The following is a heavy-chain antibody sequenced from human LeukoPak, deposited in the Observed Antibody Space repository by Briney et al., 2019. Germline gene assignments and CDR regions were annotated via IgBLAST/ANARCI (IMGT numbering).Heavy chain of an antibody. J-gene: IGHJ4*02. Sequence: GGCLKISCKGSGYGFTSYWIGWVRQMPGKGLEWMGIIYTGDSDTRYSPSFQGQVTISADKSISTAYLQWSSLKASDTAMYYCARLLTLTGYIDYWGQGTLVTVSS. CDR1: GYGFTSYW. V-gene: IGHV5-51*01. CDR2: IYTGDSDT. CDR3: ARLLTLTGYIDY. D-gene: IGHD3-9*01.